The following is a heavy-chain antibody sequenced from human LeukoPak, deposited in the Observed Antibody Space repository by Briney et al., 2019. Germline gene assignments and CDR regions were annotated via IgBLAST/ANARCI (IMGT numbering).Heavy chain of an antibody. CDR1: GGSFSGYY. CDR2: IYYSGST. CDR3: ARGASGDKSGALYYYSGMDV. J-gene: IGHJ6*02. V-gene: IGHV4-59*01. D-gene: IGHD4-23*01. Sequence: EPSETLSLTCAVYGGSFSGYYWSWVRQPPGKGLEWIGCIYYSGSTNYSPSLKSRVTISVDTSKNQFSLKLSSVTAADTAVYYCARGASGDKSGALYYYSGMDVWGQGTTVTVSS.